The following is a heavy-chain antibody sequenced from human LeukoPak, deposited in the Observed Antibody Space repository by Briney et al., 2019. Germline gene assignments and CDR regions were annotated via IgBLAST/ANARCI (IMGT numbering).Heavy chain of an antibody. CDR1: XFTFSNYW. D-gene: IGHD5-24*01. J-gene: IGHJ5*02. CDR2: IKEDGSEK. CDR3: ARASKPWLQLT. Sequence: GGSLRLSCAASXFTFSNYWMIWVRQAQGKGLEWVGNIKEDGSEKRYADSVRGRFTISRDNAQTSIYLQMNSLRAEDTAVYYCARASKPWLQLTWGQGTLVTVSS. V-gene: IGHV3-7*05.